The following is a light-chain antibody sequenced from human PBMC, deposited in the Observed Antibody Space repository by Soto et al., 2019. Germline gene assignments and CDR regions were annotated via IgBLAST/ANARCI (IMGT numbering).Light chain of an antibody. CDR1: QRVSLSY. CDR3: QQYARSSWT. CDR2: DSS. J-gene: IGKJ1*01. V-gene: IGKV3-20*01. Sequence: DIVLTQSPDTLSLSPGERVTLSCRASQRVSLSYLVWYQQKPGQAPRLLIYDSSTRARGVPDRLDGGGSGTDFTLTITSLEAEDSAVYYCQQYARSSWTFGQGNKLEIK.